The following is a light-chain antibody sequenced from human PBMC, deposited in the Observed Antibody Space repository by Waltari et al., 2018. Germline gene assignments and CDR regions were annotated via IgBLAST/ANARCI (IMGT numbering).Light chain of an antibody. CDR2: EAS. V-gene: IGLV2-23*01. J-gene: IGLJ2*01. CDR3: SSYAGNCNLVV. Sequence: QCALTQPASVSGSPGQSITISCTGTSSDVGGYNLFSWYQQHPGKAPKLMIYEASKRPSGVSNRFSGSKSGNTASLTISGLQAEDEADYYCSSYAGNCNLVVFGGGTKLTVL. CDR1: SSDVGGYNL.